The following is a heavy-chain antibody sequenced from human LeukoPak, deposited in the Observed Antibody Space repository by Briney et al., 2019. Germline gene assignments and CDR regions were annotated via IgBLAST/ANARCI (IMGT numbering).Heavy chain of an antibody. D-gene: IGHD6-13*01. CDR2: IYTSRST. Sequence: SETLSLTCTVSGGSISSYYWSWIRQPAGKGLEWIGRIYTSRSTNYNPSLKSRVTMSVDTSKNQFSLKLSSVTAADTAVYYCARGGIAAAPFDYWGQGTLVTVSS. CDR3: ARGGIAAAPFDY. V-gene: IGHV4-4*07. CDR1: GGSISSYY. J-gene: IGHJ4*02.